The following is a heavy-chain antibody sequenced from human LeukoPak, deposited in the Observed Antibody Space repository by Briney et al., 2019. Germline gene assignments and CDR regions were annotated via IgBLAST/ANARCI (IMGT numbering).Heavy chain of an antibody. CDR2: ISGSGCST. J-gene: IGHJ6*02. D-gene: IGHD5-24*01. V-gene: IGHV3-23*01. Sequence: GGSLRLSCAASGFTFSSYAMSWVRQAPGKGLEWVSAISGSGCSTYYADAVKGRFTISRDNCKTTLHLQMNSLRAEDTAVYYCARDSTIPVEMATLSPYYYGMDVWGQGTTVTVSS. CDR3: ARDSTIPVEMATLSPYYYGMDV. CDR1: GFTFSSYA.